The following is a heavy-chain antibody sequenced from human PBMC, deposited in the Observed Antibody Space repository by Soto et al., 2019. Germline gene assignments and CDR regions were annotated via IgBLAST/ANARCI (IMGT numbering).Heavy chain of an antibody. CDR3: ARGLEMATIGLDY. CDR1: GGSISSYY. CDR2: IYYSGST. V-gene: IGHV4-59*01. D-gene: IGHD5-12*01. Sequence: ASETLSLTCTVSGGSISSYYWSWIRQPPGKGLEWIGYIYYSGSTNYNPSLKSRVTISVDTSKNQFSLKLSSVTAADTAVYYCARGLEMATIGLDYWGQGTLVTVSS. J-gene: IGHJ4*02.